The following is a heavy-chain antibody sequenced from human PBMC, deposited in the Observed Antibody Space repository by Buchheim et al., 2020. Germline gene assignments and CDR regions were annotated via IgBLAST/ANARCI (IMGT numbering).Heavy chain of an antibody. CDR1: GFTFSSYW. V-gene: IGHV3-7*01. CDR2: IKQDGSEK. D-gene: IGHD2-15*01. J-gene: IGHJ4*02. Sequence: EVQLVESGGGLVQPGGSLRLSCAASGFTFSSYWMSWVRQAPGKGLEWVANIKQDGSEKYYVDSVKGRFTISRDNAKNSLYLQMNSLRAEDTAVYYCTTTVSYCSGGSCYSGHYFDYWGQGTL. CDR3: TTTVSYCSGGSCYSGHYFDY.